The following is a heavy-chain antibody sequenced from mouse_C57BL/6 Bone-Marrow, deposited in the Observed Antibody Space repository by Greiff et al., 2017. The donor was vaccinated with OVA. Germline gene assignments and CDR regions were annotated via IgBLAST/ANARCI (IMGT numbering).Heavy chain of an antibody. D-gene: IGHD2-5*01. V-gene: IGHV5S21*01. Sequence: EVQLVESGEGLVKPGGSLKLSCAASGFTFSSYAMSWVRQTPEKRLEWVAYISSGGDYIYYADTVKGRFTISRDNAKNNLYLQMSHLKSEDTAMYYCARDLDYSKGWAWFAYWGQGTLVTVSA. J-gene: IGHJ3*01. CDR2: ISSGGDYI. CDR3: ARDLDYSKGWAWFAY. CDR1: GFTFSSYA.